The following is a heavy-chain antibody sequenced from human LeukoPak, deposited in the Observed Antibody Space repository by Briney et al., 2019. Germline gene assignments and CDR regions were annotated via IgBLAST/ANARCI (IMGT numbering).Heavy chain of an antibody. CDR3: ARGAAIGQTRDY. D-gene: IGHD6-13*01. V-gene: IGHV1-2*06. Sequence: ASVKVSCKASGYTFTGYYMHWVRQAPGQGLEWMGRINPNSGGTNYAQKFQGRVTLTRDTSISAAYMELSSLTSDDTAVYYCARGAAIGQTRDYWGQGTLVIVSS. CDR2: INPNSGGT. J-gene: IGHJ4*02. CDR1: GYTFTGYY.